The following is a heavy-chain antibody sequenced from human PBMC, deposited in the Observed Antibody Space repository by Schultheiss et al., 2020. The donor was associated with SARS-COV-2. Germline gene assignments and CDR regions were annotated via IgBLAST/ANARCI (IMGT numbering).Heavy chain of an antibody. CDR2: IYTSGST. Sequence: SETLSLTCAVYGGSFSGYYWSWIRQPAGKGLEWIGRIYTSGSTNYNPSLKSRVTISIDTSNNHFSLKLSSVTAADTAVYYCASGRRIAVAGTRFDYWGQGTLVTVSS. J-gene: IGHJ4*02. D-gene: IGHD6-19*01. V-gene: IGHV4-59*10. CDR1: GGSFSGYY. CDR3: ASGRRIAVAGTRFDY.